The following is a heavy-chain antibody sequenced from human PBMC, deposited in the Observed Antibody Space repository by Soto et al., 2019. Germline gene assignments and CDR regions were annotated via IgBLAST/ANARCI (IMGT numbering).Heavy chain of an antibody. CDR2: ISSSSSYT. V-gene: IGHV3-11*06. CDR1: GFTFSDYY. CDR3: ARDAFSPHYGSGSKPPHYYYGMDV. D-gene: IGHD3-10*01. J-gene: IGHJ6*02. Sequence: GGSLRLSCAASGFTFSDYYMSWIRQAPGKGLEWVSYISSSSSYTNYADSVKGRFTISRDNAKNSLYLQMNSLRAEDTAVYYCARDAFSPHYGSGSKPPHYYYGMDVWGQGTTVTVSS.